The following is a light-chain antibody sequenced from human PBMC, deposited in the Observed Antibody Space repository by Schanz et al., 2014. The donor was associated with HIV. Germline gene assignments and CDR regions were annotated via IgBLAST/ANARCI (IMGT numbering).Light chain of an antibody. V-gene: IGKV3D-20*02. Sequence: VLTQSPGTLSLSPGERATLSCRASQSVSTTYLAWYQHKPGQAPRLLISGASSRATGIPARFSGSGSGTDFTLTISSLEPEDFAVYYCQQRSNWGTFGQGTKLEIK. CDR1: QSVSTTY. CDR2: GAS. J-gene: IGKJ2*01. CDR3: QQRSNWGT.